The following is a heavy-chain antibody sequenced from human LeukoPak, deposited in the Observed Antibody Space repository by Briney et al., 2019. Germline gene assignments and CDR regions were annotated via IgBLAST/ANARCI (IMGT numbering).Heavy chain of an antibody. J-gene: IGHJ3*02. CDR3: ARVLRLPTRTIDAFDI. V-gene: IGHV1-2*02. CDR1: GYTFTGYY. D-gene: IGHD2-15*01. Sequence: ASVTVSCKASGYTFTGYYMHWVRQAPGQGLEWMGWINPNSGGTNYAQKFQGRVTMTRDTSISTAYMELSRLRSDDTAVYYCARVLRLPTRTIDAFDIWGQGTMVTVSS. CDR2: INPNSGGT.